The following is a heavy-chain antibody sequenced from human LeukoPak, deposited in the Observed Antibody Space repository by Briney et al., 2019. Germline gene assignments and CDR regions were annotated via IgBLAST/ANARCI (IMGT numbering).Heavy chain of an antibody. D-gene: IGHD1-1*01. Sequence: GASVKVSCRASGYTFNRYGLSWVRQAPGQGLEWMGWISAYNGHTNYAQKLQGRVTMTTDTSTSTAYMELRSLRSDDTAVYYCASGAVNRYNWNNDNYYYYYMDVWGKGTTVTISS. CDR2: ISAYNGHT. J-gene: IGHJ6*03. V-gene: IGHV1-18*01. CDR3: ASGAVNRYNWNNDNYYYYYMDV. CDR1: GYTFNRYG.